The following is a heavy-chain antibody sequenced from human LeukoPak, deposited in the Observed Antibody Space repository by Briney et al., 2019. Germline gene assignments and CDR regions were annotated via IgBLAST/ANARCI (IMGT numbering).Heavy chain of an antibody. J-gene: IGHJ5*02. D-gene: IGHD6-13*01. CDR1: GYTFTSYY. Sequence: GASVKVSCKASGYTFTSYYMHGVRQAPGQGLEWMGWIDPNSGGTNYAQKFQGRVTMTRDTSISTAYMELSRLRSDDTAVYYCARNGITGAAAGTGWTHNWFDPWGQGTLVTVSS. V-gene: IGHV1-2*02. CDR2: IDPNSGGT. CDR3: ARNGITGAAAGTGWTHNWFDP.